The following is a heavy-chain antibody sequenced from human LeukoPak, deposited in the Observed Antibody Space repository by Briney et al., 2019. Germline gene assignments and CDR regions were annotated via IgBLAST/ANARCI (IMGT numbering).Heavy chain of an antibody. CDR1: GCSVSSSGYY. CDR3: GRNSGSSYI. J-gene: IGHJ4*02. Sequence: SETLSLTCTVSGCSVSSSGYYWGWIRQPPGKGLEWIGNIYYSGTTYYNPSLKSRVTISLDTSKNQFSLKLSSVTAADTAVYSCGRNSGSSYIWGQGTLVTVSS. CDR2: IYYSGTT. V-gene: IGHV4-39*01. D-gene: IGHD3-10*01.